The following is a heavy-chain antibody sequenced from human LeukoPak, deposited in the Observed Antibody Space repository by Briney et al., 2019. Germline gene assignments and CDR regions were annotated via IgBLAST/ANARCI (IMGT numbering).Heavy chain of an antibody. CDR1: GFTLRSYE. CDR3: ARIAGGNYGSFFDY. CDR2: ISSGGTTI. Sequence: PGGSLKLSCAASGFTLRSYEMNWVRQAPGKGLEWVSYISSGGTTIYYSDSLKGRFTISRDNAKNSLYLQMNSLRAEDTAIYYCARIAGGNYGSFFDYWGQGTLVTVSS. V-gene: IGHV3-48*03. J-gene: IGHJ4*02. D-gene: IGHD4-11*01.